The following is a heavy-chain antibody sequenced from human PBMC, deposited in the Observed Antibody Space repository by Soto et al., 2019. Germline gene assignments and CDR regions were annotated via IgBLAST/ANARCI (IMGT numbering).Heavy chain of an antibody. CDR3: ARDLSRGIVVVYYFDY. CDR1: GFTFSSYS. J-gene: IGHJ4*02. D-gene: IGHD3-22*01. Sequence: GGSLRLSCAASGFTFSSYSMNWVRQVPGKGLEWVSYISSSSSTIYYADSVKGRFTISRDNAKNSLYLQMNSLRDEDTAVYYCARDLSRGIVVVYYFDYWGQGTLVTVSS. CDR2: ISSSSSTI. V-gene: IGHV3-48*02.